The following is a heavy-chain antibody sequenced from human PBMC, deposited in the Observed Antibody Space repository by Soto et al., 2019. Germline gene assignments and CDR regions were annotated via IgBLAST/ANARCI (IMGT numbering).Heavy chain of an antibody. CDR2: INPNGGGT. CDR1: EYNFTGYY. CDR3: ATSSDCSPLLDY. Sequence: QGQLVQSGAEVTKPGASVKVSCKASEYNFTGYYLHWVRQAPGQGLEWMGWINPNGGGTIYAQKFQGRLTMTRDTSITTAYMELSGLSSDDTAFYYCATSSDCSPLLDYWGQGTLVTVSS. V-gene: IGHV1-2*02. D-gene: IGHD6-19*01. J-gene: IGHJ4*02.